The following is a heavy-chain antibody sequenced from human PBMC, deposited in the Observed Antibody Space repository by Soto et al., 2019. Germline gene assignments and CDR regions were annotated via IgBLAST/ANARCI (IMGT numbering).Heavy chain of an antibody. CDR3: ARDKEVGNLDY. J-gene: IGHJ4*02. Sequence: VQLVESGGGLVKPGGSLRLSCAASGFTFSSYAMHWVRQAPGKGLEWVAVISYDGSNKYYADSVKGRFTISRDNSKNTLYLQMNSLRAEDTAVYYCARDKEVGNLDYWGQGTLVTVSS. V-gene: IGHV3-30-3*01. CDR1: GFTFSSYA. D-gene: IGHD7-27*01. CDR2: ISYDGSNK.